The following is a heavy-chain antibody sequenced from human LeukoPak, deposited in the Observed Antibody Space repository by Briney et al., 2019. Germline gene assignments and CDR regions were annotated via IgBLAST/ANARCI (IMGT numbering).Heavy chain of an antibody. CDR2: IYHSGST. Sequence: PSETLSLTCAVSGGSISSGGYSWSWIRQPPGKGLEWIGYIYHSGSTYYNPSLKSRVTISVDRSKNQFSLKLSSVTAADTAVYYCARGRGILDYWGQGTLVTVSS. D-gene: IGHD6-13*01. J-gene: IGHJ4*02. CDR1: GGSISSGGYS. CDR3: ARGRGILDY. V-gene: IGHV4-30-2*01.